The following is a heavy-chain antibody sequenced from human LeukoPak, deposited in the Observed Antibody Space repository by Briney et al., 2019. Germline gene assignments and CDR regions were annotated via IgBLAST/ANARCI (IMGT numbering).Heavy chain of an antibody. CDR2: IGGSGSHT. Sequence: GGSLRLSCTASGFTFNIYGMNWVRQAPGKGLEWVSGIGGSGSHTYYADSVKGRFTISRDNAKNSLYLQMNSLRAEDTAVYYCARRTSGSYAPAALDYWGQGTLVTVSS. CDR1: GFTFNIYG. V-gene: IGHV3-21*04. J-gene: IGHJ4*02. D-gene: IGHD1-26*01. CDR3: ARRTSGSYAPAALDY.